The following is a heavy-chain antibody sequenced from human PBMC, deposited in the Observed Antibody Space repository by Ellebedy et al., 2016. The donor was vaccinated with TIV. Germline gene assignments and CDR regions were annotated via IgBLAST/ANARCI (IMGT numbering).Heavy chain of an antibody. J-gene: IGHJ2*01. CDR1: GAPIISDF. V-gene: IGHV4-59*01. CDR3: ARKSLSNWSFDL. Sequence: MPSETLSLTCTAPGAPIISDFWGWFLQPPVEGLDWIGYMAYRGHMNHNPSLKSRVTISLDTSKSQFSLNLNSVTAADTAVDYCARKSLSNWSFDLWGRGTLVTVSS. CDR2: MAYRGHM.